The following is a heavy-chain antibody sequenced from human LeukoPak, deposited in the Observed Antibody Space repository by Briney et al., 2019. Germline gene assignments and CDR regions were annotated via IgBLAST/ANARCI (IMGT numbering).Heavy chain of an antibody. CDR3: AKDCGWLHFCS. V-gene: IGHV3-23*01. Sequence: PGGSLRLSCAASGFTFSIHGTNWVRQAPGKGLEWVSGISPGADITYYAESVKGRFTISRDNSKNTLYLQINTLRAEDTAIYYCAKDCGWLHFCSWGQGTLVTVSS. D-gene: IGHD5-24*01. J-gene: IGHJ5*02. CDR1: GFTFSIHG. CDR2: ISPGADIT.